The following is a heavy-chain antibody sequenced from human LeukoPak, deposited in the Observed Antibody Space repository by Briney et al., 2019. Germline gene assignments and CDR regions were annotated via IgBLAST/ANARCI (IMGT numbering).Heavy chain of an antibody. D-gene: IGHD3-22*01. CDR2: MNPNSGNT. J-gene: IGHJ3*02. CDR1: GYTFTSYD. Sequence: ASVKVSCKASGYTFTSYDINWVRQATGQGLEWMGWMNPNSGNTGYAQKFQGRVTITRNTSISTAYMELSSLRSEDTAVYYCARGSSGYYSDMFGAFDIWGQGTMVTVSS. V-gene: IGHV1-8*03. CDR3: ARGSSGYYSDMFGAFDI.